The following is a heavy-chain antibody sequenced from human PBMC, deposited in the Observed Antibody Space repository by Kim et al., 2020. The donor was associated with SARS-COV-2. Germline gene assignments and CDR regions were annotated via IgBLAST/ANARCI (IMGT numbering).Heavy chain of an antibody. Sequence: SVKVSCKAFGGTFSSYAISWVRQAPGQGLEWMGRIIPFVGLTYYAQKFQGRVTINADKSTSTCYMEVSSLRSEDTAVYYCTRINWSNSLFGDYWGQGTLVTVSS. CDR1: GGTFSSYA. D-gene: IGHD1-1*01. V-gene: IGHV1-69*04. CDR2: IIPFVGLT. CDR3: TRINWSNSLFGDY. J-gene: IGHJ4*02.